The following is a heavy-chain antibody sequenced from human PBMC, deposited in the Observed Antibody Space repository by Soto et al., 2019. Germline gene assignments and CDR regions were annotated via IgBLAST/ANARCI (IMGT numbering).Heavy chain of an antibody. CDR3: AVGGFYCSSTSCYSDYYYGMDV. V-gene: IGHV4-59*01. Sequence: QVQLQESGPGLVKPSETLSLTCTVSGGSISSYYWSWIRQPPGKGLEWIGYIYYSGSTNYNPSLKSRVTISVDTSKNQFSLKLSSVTAADTAVYYCAVGGFYCSSTSCYSDYYYGMDVWGQGTTVTVSS. D-gene: IGHD2-2*01. J-gene: IGHJ6*02. CDR1: GGSISSYY. CDR2: IYYSGST.